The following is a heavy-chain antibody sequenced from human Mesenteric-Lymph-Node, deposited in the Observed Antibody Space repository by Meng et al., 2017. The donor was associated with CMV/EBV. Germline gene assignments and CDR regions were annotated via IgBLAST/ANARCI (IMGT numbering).Heavy chain of an antibody. CDR2: IKPDGSAT. Sequence: GESLKISCGASGFTFRKYWMSWVRQVPGKGLEWVANIKPDGSATYYLDSVKGRFTISRDNAMNSLYLQMNSLRVEDTAVYLCAREQWLVHYFDYWGQGTLVTVSS. D-gene: IGHD6-19*01. V-gene: IGHV3-7*01. J-gene: IGHJ4*02. CDR3: AREQWLVHYFDY. CDR1: GFTFRKYW.